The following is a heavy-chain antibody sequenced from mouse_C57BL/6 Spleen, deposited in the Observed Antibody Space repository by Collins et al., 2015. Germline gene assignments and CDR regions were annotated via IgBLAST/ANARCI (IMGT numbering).Heavy chain of an antibody. J-gene: IGHJ1*01. CDR1: GYTFTSYW. V-gene: IGHV1-7*01. D-gene: IGHD1-1*01. Sequence: QVQLQQSGAELAKPGASVKMSCKASGYTFTSYWMHWVKQRPGQGLEWIGYINPSTGYTEYNQKFKDKATLTADKSSSTAYMQLSSLTSEDSAVYYCARRGTTGFDVWGAGTTVTVSS. CDR2: INPSTGYT. CDR3: ARRGTTGFDV.